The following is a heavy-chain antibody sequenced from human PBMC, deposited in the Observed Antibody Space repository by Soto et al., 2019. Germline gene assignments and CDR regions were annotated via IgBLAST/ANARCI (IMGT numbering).Heavy chain of an antibody. V-gene: IGHV1-18*01. J-gene: IGHJ3*02. Sequence: ASVKVSCKASGYTFTSYGIRWVRQAPGQGLEWMGWISAYNGNTNYAQKLQGRVTMTTDTSTSTAYMELRSLRSDDTAVYYCARDFYDFWSVYSPTDAFDIWGQGTMVTVSS. CDR3: ARDFYDFWSVYSPTDAFDI. CDR1: GYTFTSYG. CDR2: ISAYNGNT. D-gene: IGHD3-3*01.